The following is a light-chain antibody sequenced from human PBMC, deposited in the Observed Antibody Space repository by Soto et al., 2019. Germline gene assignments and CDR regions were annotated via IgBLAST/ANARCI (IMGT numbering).Light chain of an antibody. Sequence: QSALTQARSVSGSPGQSLIISCTGTSSDVGGYNYVSWYQQYPGKVPKLMIYDVTKRPSGVPDRFSGSKSGNTASLTISGLQAEDEADYYCCLHAVSYTYVFGTGTKLTVL. J-gene: IGLJ1*01. CDR3: CLHAVSYTYV. CDR1: SSDVGGYNY. V-gene: IGLV2-11*01. CDR2: DVT.